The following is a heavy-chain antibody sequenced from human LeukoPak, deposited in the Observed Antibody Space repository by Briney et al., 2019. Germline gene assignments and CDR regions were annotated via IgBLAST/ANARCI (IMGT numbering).Heavy chain of an antibody. Sequence: SGGSLRLSCAASGFTFSSYAMHWVRQAPGKGLEYVSAISSNGGSTYYANSVKGRFTISRDNSKNTLYLQMGSLRAEDMAVYCCATCSGGSCYEGYFDYWGQGTLVTVSS. CDR2: ISSNGGST. CDR1: GFTFSSYA. D-gene: IGHD2-15*01. CDR3: ATCSGGSCYEGYFDY. V-gene: IGHV3-64*01. J-gene: IGHJ4*02.